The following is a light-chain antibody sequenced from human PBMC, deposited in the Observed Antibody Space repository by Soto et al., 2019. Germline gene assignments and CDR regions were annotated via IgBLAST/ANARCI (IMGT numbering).Light chain of an antibody. CDR1: SSDIGAYNL. J-gene: IGLJ1*01. V-gene: IGLV2-23*01. CDR2: EGT. CDR3: YSYAGENLYV. Sequence: QSALTQPASLSGSPGQSITISCTGTSSDIGAYNLVSWFQQHPGKVPKLLIYEGTKRPSGLSDRFSGSKSGTTASLTISGLQAEDEAHYFCYSYAGENLYVFGTGTKVTVL.